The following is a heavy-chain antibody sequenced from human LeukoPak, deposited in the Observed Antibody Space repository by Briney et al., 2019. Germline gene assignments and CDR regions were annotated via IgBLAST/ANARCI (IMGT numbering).Heavy chain of an antibody. CDR3: AKDPVRRDTVTTSDWFDP. Sequence: PGGSLRLSCAASGFTFNSYTMSWVRLAPGKGLEWVSSVGGAGADTWYADSVKGRFTISRDNSKNTLYLQMDSPRAEDTALYYCAKDPVRRDTVTTSDWFDPWGQGTLVTVSS. CDR2: VGGAGADT. V-gene: IGHV3-23*01. CDR1: GFTFNSYT. J-gene: IGHJ5*02. D-gene: IGHD4-11*01.